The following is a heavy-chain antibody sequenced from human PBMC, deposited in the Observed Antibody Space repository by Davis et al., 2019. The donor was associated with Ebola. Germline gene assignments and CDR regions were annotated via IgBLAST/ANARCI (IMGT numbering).Heavy chain of an antibody. J-gene: IGHJ6*03. V-gene: IGHV5-51*01. CDR2: IYPGDSDT. CDR1: GYSFTSYW. Sequence: GESLKISCKGSGYSFTSYWIGWVRQMPGKGLEWMGIIYPGDSDTRYSPSFQGQVTISADKSISTAYLQWSSLKASDTAMYYCARVPGRYCSSTSCYKMYYYYYMDVWGKGTTVTVSS. D-gene: IGHD2-2*02. CDR3: ARVPGRYCSSTSCYKMYYYYYMDV.